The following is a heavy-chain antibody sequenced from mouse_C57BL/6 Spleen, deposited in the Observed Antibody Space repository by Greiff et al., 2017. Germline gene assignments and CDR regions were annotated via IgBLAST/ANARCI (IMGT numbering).Heavy chain of an antibody. CDR1: GYTFTSYW. CDR2: IDPNSGGT. J-gene: IGHJ4*01. V-gene: IGHV1-72*01. CDR3: ARSGGGYYGAYYYAMDY. Sequence: QVQLQQPGAELVKPGASVKLSCKASGYTFTSYWMHWVKQRPGRGLEWIGRIDPNSGGTKYNEKFKSQATLTVDKPSSTAYMQLSSLTSEDSAVYYCARSGGGYYGAYYYAMDYWGQGTSVTVSS. D-gene: IGHD2-3*01.